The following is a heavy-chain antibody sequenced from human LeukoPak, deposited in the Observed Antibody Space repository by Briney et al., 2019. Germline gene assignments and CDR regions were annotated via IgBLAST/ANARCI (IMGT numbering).Heavy chain of an antibody. V-gene: IGHV4-59*08. CDR3: ARAWFPYGMDV. D-gene: IGHD3-10*01. CDR2: IYYSGST. Sequence: SETLSLTCTVSGGSISSYYWSWLRQPPGKGLEWIGYIYYSGSTNYNPSLKSRVTISVDTSKNQFSLKLSSVTAADTAVYYCARAWFPYGMDVWGQGTTVTASS. CDR1: GGSISSYY. J-gene: IGHJ6*02.